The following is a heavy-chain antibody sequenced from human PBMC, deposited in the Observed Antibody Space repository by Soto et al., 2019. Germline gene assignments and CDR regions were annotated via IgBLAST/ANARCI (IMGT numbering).Heavy chain of an antibody. CDR1: EYTFTSYV. CDR3: ARELQGLYYFDY. J-gene: IGHJ4*02. D-gene: IGHD4-4*01. Sequence: ASVKVSCKASEYTFTSYVMHWVRQAPGQSLEWIGWINAGNGHTKYSQKFQDRVTITRDTSANTAYMELSRLRPEDTAVYYCARELQGLYYFDYWGQGALVTVSS. V-gene: IGHV1-3*01. CDR2: INAGNGHT.